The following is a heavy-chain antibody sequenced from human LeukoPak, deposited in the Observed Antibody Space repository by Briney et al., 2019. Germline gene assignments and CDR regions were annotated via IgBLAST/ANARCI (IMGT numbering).Heavy chain of an antibody. CDR3: ARQRLLWFGESNSGLDY. CDR2: IYYSGST. D-gene: IGHD3-10*01. Sequence: SETLSLTCTVSGGSISSYYWNWIRQPPGKGLEWIGYIYYSGSTNYNPSLKSRVTMSVDTSKNQFSLKLTSVTAADTAVYYCARQRLLWFGESNSGLDYWGQGTLVTVSS. J-gene: IGHJ4*02. V-gene: IGHV4-59*08. CDR1: GGSISSYY.